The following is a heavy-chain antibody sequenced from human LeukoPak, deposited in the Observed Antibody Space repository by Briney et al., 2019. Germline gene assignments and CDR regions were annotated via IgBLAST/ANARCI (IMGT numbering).Heavy chain of an antibody. CDR3: AREGASYGNHYFDY. CDR2: ISSSCSTI. D-gene: IGHD5-18*01. CDR1: GFTFSSYS. Sequence: GGSLRLSCAASGFTFSSYSMNWVRQAPGKGLEWVSYISSSCSTIYYADSVKGRFTISRDNAKNSLYLQMNSLRAEDTAVYYCAREGASYGNHYFDYWGQGTLVTVSS. J-gene: IGHJ4*02. V-gene: IGHV3-48*01.